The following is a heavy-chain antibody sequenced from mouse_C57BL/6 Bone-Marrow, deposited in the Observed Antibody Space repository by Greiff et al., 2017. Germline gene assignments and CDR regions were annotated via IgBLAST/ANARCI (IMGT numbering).Heavy chain of an antibody. Sequence: EVKLMESAGGLVQPGSSMKLSCTASGFTFSDYYMAWVRQVPEKGLEWVANINYDGSSTYYLDSLKSRFIISRDNAKNILYLQMSSLMSEDTATYYCAIITTRAWFAYWGQGTLVTVSA. V-gene: IGHV5-16*01. CDR1: GFTFSDYY. CDR2: INYDGSST. CDR3: AIITTRAWFAY. D-gene: IGHD1-1*01. J-gene: IGHJ3*01.